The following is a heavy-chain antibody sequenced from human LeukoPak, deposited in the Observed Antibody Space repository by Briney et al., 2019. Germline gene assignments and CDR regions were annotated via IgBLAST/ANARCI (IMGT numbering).Heavy chain of an antibody. D-gene: IGHD2-21*02. CDR2: IYSGGST. CDR1: GFTVSSNY. J-gene: IGHJ4*02. Sequence: GGSLRLSCAASGFTVSSNYMTWVRQAPGKGLEWVSIIYSGGSTYYTDSVKGRFTISRDNSKNPLYLQMNSLRDEDTAVYYCAREDSCGGDCYHYWGQGTLVSVSS. V-gene: IGHV3-53*01. CDR3: AREDSCGGDCYHY.